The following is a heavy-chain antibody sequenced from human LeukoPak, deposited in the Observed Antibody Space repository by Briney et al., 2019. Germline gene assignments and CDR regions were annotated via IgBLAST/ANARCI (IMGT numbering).Heavy chain of an antibody. Sequence: GGSLRLSCAASGFTFSNHWMHWVRQAPGKGLVWVSRIYTDGSSTNYADSVKGRFTISRDNAKNTLYLQMNSLRAEDTAVYYCARGASNRFDYWGQGTLVTVS. V-gene: IGHV3-74*01. D-gene: IGHD1-26*01. CDR2: IYTDGSST. CDR1: GFTFSNHW. CDR3: ARGASNRFDY. J-gene: IGHJ4*02.